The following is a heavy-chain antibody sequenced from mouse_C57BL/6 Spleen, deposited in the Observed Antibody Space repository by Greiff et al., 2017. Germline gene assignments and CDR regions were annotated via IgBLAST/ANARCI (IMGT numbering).Heavy chain of an antibody. Sequence: QVQLQQSGAELVMPGASVKLSCTASGYTFTSYWMHWVKQRPGQGLEWIGEIDPSDSYTNYNQKFKGKSTFTVDKSSSTAYLQLSSLTSEDSAVYYCARGNGYYYAMDDWGQGTSVTVSS. CDR2: IDPSDSYT. J-gene: IGHJ4*01. D-gene: IGHD2-2*01. CDR1: GYTFTSYW. CDR3: ARGNGYYYAMDD. V-gene: IGHV1-69*01.